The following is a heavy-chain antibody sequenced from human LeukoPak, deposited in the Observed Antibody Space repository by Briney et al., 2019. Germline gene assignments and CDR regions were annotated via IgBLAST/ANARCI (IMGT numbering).Heavy chain of an antibody. D-gene: IGHD3-3*01. CDR2: IYTSGST. Sequence: SETLSLTCTVSGGSISSGSYYWSWIRQPAGKGLEWIGRIYTSGSTNYNPSLKSRVTISVDTSKNQFSLKLCSVTAADTAVYYCARDQPSDDLWQQTSGGSLGVNAFDIWGQGTMVTVSS. CDR1: GGSISSGSYY. CDR3: ARDQPSDDLWQQTSGGSLGVNAFDI. V-gene: IGHV4-61*02. J-gene: IGHJ3*02.